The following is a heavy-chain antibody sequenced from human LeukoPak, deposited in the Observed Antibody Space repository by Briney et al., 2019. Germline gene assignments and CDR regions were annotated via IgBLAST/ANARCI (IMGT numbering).Heavy chain of an antibody. CDR2: IYDSGST. Sequence: PSETLSLTCTVSGGSIRSSYYYWGWIRQPPGKGLEWIGSIYDSGSTYYNPSLKSRVTISVDTSKNQFSLKLSSVTAADTAVYYCARDVDPSSSLRYYGMGVWGQGTTVTVSS. D-gene: IGHD6-13*01. CDR1: GGSIRSSYYY. CDR3: ARDVDPSSSLRYYGMGV. J-gene: IGHJ6*02. V-gene: IGHV4-39*07.